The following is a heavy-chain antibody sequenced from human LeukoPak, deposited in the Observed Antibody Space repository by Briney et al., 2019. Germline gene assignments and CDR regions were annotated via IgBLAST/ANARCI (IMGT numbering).Heavy chain of an antibody. J-gene: IGHJ5*02. CDR1: GGSISSYY. Sequence: SETLSLTCTVSGGSISSYYWSWIRQPPGKGLEWIGYIYYSGSTNYNPSLKSRVTISVDTSKNQFSLKLSSVTAADTAVYYCARHYLVTRGANWFDPWGQGTLVTVSS. V-gene: IGHV4-59*08. D-gene: IGHD3-10*01. CDR2: IYYSGST. CDR3: ARHYLVTRGANWFDP.